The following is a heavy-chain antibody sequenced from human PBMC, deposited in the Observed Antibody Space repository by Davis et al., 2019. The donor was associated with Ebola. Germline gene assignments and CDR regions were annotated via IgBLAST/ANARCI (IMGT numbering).Heavy chain of an antibody. V-gene: IGHV4-4*03. Sequence: PETLSLTCAVSGGSISRSNWWSWVRQPPGKGLEWIGEIYHSGSTNYNPSLKSRVTISVDKSKNQFSLKLSSVTAADTAVYYCARGGYCSSTSCYGYYYYGMDVWGQGTTVTVSS. D-gene: IGHD2-2*01. J-gene: IGHJ6*02. CDR2: IYHSGST. CDR1: GGSISRSNW. CDR3: ARGGYCSSTSCYGYYYYGMDV.